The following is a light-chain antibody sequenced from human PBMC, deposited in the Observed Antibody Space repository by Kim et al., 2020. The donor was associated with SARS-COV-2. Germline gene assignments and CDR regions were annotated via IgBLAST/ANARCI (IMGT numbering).Light chain of an antibody. Sequence: PGETAPPSCRARRSVSSSYLAWYQQKPGKAPRLLIYGASNMATGVPARFSGSGSGTDFTLTISSLEPEDIAVYYCQQYGNPPPTFGQGTKVDIK. V-gene: IGKV3-20*01. CDR3: QQYGNPPPT. CDR2: GAS. J-gene: IGKJ1*01. CDR1: RSVSSSY.